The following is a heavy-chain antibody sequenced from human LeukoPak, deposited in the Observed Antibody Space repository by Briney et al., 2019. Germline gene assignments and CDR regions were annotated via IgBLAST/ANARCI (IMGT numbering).Heavy chain of an antibody. CDR2: IYYSGST. D-gene: IGHD4-17*01. J-gene: IGHJ4*02. CDR3: AKHGYGDPHFDY. V-gene: IGHV4-59*01. CDR1: GGSISSYY. Sequence: SETLSLTCTVSGGSISSYYWSWIRQPPGKGLEWIGYIYYSGSTNYDPSLKSRVTISVDTSKNQFSLKLSSVTAADTAVYYCAKHGYGDPHFDYWGQGTLVTVSS.